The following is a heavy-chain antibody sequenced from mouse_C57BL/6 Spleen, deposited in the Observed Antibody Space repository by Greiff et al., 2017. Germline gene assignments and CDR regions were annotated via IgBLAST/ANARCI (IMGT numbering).Heavy chain of an antibody. CDR1: GSTFTSYW. J-gene: IGHJ3*01. CDR3: ARRWDEAWFAY. CDR2: IYPSDSET. V-gene: IGHV1-61*01. D-gene: IGHD4-1*01. Sequence: QVKLQPPGAELVRPGSSVKLSCKASGSTFTSYWMDWVKQRPGQGLEWIGNIYPSDSETHYNQKFKDKATLTVDKSASTAYMPLSSLTSEDSAVYYCARRWDEAWFAYWGQGTLVTVSA.